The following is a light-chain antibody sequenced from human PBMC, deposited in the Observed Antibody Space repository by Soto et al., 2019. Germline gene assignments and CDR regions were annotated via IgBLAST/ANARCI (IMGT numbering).Light chain of an antibody. CDR3: QQYGNAIT. J-gene: IGKJ4*01. Sequence: DIVLTQSPGIVSLSPGERATLSCSASQSVRSSYLAWYQQKFGQAPRLLIYGTYIRAAGIPDRFSGSGSGTDFTLTISRLEPEDFALYFCQQYGNAITFGGGTKVEIK. CDR1: QSVRSSY. V-gene: IGKV3-20*01. CDR2: GTY.